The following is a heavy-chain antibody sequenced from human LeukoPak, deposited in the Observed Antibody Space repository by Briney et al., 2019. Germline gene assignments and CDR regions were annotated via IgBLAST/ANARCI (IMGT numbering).Heavy chain of an antibody. J-gene: IGHJ3*02. CDR3: ARHGYSSGPEDAFDI. CDR2: IYYSGSN. Sequence: SETLSLTCTVSGGSISSSSYYWGWLRQPPGKGLEWIGNIYYSGSNYYNPSLKSRVTISADTFKNQFSMKMNSVTAADTAVYYCARHGYSSGPEDAFDIWGQGTMVTVSS. V-gene: IGHV4-39*01. CDR1: GGSISSSSYY. D-gene: IGHD6-19*01.